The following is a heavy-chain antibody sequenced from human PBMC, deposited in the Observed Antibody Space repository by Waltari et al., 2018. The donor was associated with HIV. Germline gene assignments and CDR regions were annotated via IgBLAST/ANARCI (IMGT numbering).Heavy chain of an antibody. V-gene: IGHV4-34*01. J-gene: IGHJ5*02. CDR1: GGSFSGYY. Sequence: QVQLQQWGAGLLKPSETLSLTCAVYGGSFSGYYWSWIRQPPGKGLEWIGEINHSGSTNYNPSLKSRVTISVDTSKNQFSLKLSSVTAADTAVYYCAAAHGSGSYSWFDPWGQGTLVTVSS. CDR3: AAAHGSGSYSWFDP. CDR2: INHSGST. D-gene: IGHD3-10*01.